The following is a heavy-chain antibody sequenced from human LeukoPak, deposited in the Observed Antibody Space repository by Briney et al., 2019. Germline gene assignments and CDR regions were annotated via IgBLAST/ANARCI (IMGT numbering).Heavy chain of an antibody. J-gene: IGHJ5*02. D-gene: IGHD2-21*01. CDR2: INPNSGGT. CDR3: ARDSLDWANWFDP. CDR1: GYTFSGYY. Sequence: ASVKVSCKASGYTFSGYYIHWVRQAPGQGLEWMGWINPNSGGTNYAQKFQGRVTMTRDTSISTAYMELSRLRSDDTAVYYCARDSLDWANWFDPWGQGILVTVSS. V-gene: IGHV1-2*02.